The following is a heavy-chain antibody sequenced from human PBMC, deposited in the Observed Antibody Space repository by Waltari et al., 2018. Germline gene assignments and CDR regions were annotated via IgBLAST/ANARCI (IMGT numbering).Heavy chain of an antibody. Sequence: QVQLQQWGAGLLKPSETLSLTCAVYGGSFSGYYWSWIRQPPGKGLEWIGEINHSGSTNYNPSLKSRVTISVDTSKNQFSLKLSSVTAADTAVYYCARLGRLGRWLQILGPFDIWGQGKMVTVS. D-gene: IGHD5-12*01. CDR3: ARLGRLGRWLQILGPFDI. V-gene: IGHV4-34*01. CDR2: INHSGST. J-gene: IGHJ3*02. CDR1: GGSFSGYY.